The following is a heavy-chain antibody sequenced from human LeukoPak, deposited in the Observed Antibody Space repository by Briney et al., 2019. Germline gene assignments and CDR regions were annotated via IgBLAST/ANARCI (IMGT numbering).Heavy chain of an antibody. V-gene: IGHV1-2*02. D-gene: IGHD3-10*01. Sequence: ASVKVSCKASGYTFTGYYMHWVRQAPGQGLEWMGWINPNSGGTNYAQKSQGRVTMTRDTSISTAYMELSRLRSDDTAVYYCARVPQPPLIPWGVTPRGLRFDPWGQGTLVTVSS. CDR3: ARVPQPPLIPWGVTPRGLRFDP. CDR1: GYTFTGYY. J-gene: IGHJ5*02. CDR2: INPNSGGT.